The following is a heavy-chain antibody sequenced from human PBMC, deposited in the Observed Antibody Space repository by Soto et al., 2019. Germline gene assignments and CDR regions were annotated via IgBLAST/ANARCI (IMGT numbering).Heavy chain of an antibody. CDR1: XXSXXTSGMS. V-gene: IGHV2-70*11. D-gene: IGHD3-10*01. J-gene: IGHJ4*02. CDR2: IDWDDDK. CDR3: ARLTISRYFFDY. Sequence: PXXVNPTQTLTXXXXXXXXSXXTSGMSVTWIRQPPGKALEWLARIDWDDDKYYSTSLKTRLIISKDTSRNQVVLTMTNMDPVDTATYYCARLTISRYFFDYWGQGIVVTVSS.